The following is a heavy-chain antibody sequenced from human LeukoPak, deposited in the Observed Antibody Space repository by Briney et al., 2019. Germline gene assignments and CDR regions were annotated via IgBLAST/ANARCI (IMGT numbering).Heavy chain of an antibody. CDR1: GGSISSSSYY. V-gene: IGHV4-39*07. J-gene: IGHJ5*02. D-gene: IGHD1-26*01. CDR2: IYTSGST. Sequence: SETLSLTCTVSGGSISSSSYYWGWIRQPPGKGLEWIGRIYTSGSTNYNPSLKSRVTISVDTSKNQFSLELTSVSAADTAIYYCATGARYSGSYNGWFDPWGQGTLVTVSS. CDR3: ATGARYSGSYNGWFDP.